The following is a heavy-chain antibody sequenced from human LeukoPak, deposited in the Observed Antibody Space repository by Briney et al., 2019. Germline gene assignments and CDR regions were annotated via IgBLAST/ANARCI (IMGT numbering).Heavy chain of an antibody. CDR2: IYSGGST. CDR3: ARGYSSDN. CDR1: GFTVSSNY. V-gene: IGHV3-66*01. D-gene: IGHD2-21*01. J-gene: IGHJ4*02. Sequence: GRSLRLSCAASGFTVSSNYMSWVRQAPGKGLEWVSVIYSGGSTYYADSVKGRLTISRDNSKNTLNLQMNSLRAEDAAVYYCARGYSSDNWGQGTPVTVSS.